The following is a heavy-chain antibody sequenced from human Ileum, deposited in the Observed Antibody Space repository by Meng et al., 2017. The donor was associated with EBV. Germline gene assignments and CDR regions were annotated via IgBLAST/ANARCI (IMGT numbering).Heavy chain of an antibody. D-gene: IGHD3-16*02. Sequence: QLQLQEAGPGLVKPSETLSLTCSVSGATISSSFDYWGWIRQPPGKGLEWIGSIYYSGSTYYNPSLKSRVTISVDRSKNQFSLKLTSVTDADTALYYCVRDRSYDYVWGSYRYTLDFWGQGTLVTVSS. CDR2: IYYSGST. CDR3: VRDRSYDYVWGSYRYTLDF. J-gene: IGHJ4*02. CDR1: GATISSSFDY. V-gene: IGHV4-39*07.